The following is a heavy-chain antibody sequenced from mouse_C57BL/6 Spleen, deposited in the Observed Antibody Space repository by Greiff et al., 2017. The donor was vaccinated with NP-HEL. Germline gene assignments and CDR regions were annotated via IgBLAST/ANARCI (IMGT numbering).Heavy chain of an antibody. V-gene: IGHV1-61*01. CDR1: GYTFTSYW. D-gene: IGHD1-1*02. Sequence: QVQLKQPGAELVRPGSSVKLSCKASGYTFTSYWMDWVKQRPGQGLEWIGNIYPSDSETHYNQKFKDKATLTVDKSSSTAYMQRSSLTSEDSAVYYCARGGTMAAYWGQGTLVTVSA. J-gene: IGHJ3*01. CDR2: IYPSDSET. CDR3: ARGGTMAAY.